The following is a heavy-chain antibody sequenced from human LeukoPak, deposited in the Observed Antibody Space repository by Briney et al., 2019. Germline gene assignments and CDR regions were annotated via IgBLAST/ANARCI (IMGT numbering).Heavy chain of an antibody. D-gene: IGHD3-10*01. J-gene: IGHJ6*03. CDR3: AREMEDKSFSFGELRKNYYYYMDV. Sequence: SETLSLTCAVYGGSFSGYYWSWIRQPPGKGLEWIGEINHSGSTNYNPSLKSRVTISVDTSKNQFSLKLSSVTAADTAVYYCAREMEDKSFSFGELRKNYYYYMDVWGKGTTVTVSS. CDR2: INHSGST. CDR1: GGSFSGYY. V-gene: IGHV4-34*01.